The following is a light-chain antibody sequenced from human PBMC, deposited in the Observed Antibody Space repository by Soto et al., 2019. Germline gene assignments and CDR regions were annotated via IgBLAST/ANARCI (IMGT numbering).Light chain of an antibody. CDR1: QSVSSSY. CDR3: QHYGTSAL. V-gene: IGKV3-20*01. J-gene: IGKJ3*01. Sequence: EIVLTQSPGTLSLSPGERATLSCRASQSVSSSYLAWYQQKPGQAPRLLIYDASRATGIPDRFSGSGSGTDFTLTINRLEPEHFEVYYCQHYGTSALFGPGTKVDI. CDR2: DAS.